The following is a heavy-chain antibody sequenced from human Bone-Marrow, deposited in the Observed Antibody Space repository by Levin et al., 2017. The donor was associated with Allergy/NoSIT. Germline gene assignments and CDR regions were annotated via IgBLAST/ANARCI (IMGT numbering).Heavy chain of an antibody. D-gene: IGHD3-22*01. CDR3: ARDIYDSSGLYYFEY. V-gene: IGHV3-33*01. CDR2: ISYAVFCL. J-gene: IGHJ4*02. Sequence: GESLKISCAASGFSFSSYGMHWVRQAPGKGLEWVALISYAVFCLKKTNSVKGRFTISRDISKNILYLQMNSLRAEDTAVYYCARDIYDSSGLYYFEYWGQGALVTGSS. CDR1: GFSFSSYG.